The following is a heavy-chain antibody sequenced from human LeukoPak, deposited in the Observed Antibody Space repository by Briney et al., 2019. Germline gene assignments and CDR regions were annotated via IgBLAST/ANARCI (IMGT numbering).Heavy chain of an antibody. J-gene: IGHJ3*02. D-gene: IGHD6-13*01. CDR1: GYTLTELS. CDR2: FDPEDGET. CDR3: ATVGNIAAAGLLSAFDI. V-gene: IGHV1-24*01. Sequence: ASVKVSCKVSGYTLTELSMHWVRQAPGKGLEWMGGFDPEDGETIYAQKFQGRVTMTEDTSTDTAYMELSSLRSEDTAVYYCATVGNIAAAGLLSAFDIWGQGTMVTVSS.